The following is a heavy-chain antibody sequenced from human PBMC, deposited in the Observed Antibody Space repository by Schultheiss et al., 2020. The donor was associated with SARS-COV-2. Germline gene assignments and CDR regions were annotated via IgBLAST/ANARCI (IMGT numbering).Heavy chain of an antibody. Sequence: GGSLRLSCAASGFTFNNYAMSWVRQAPGKGLEWVSAIIASGGSTYYADSVKGRFTISRDNSKNTLYLLMNSLRAEDTAVYYCAKDRDYYYYYGMDVWGQGTTVTVSS. CDR1: GFTFNNYA. V-gene: IGHV3-23*01. CDR3: AKDRDYYYYYGMDV. CDR2: IIASGGST. J-gene: IGHJ6*02. D-gene: IGHD2-21*02.